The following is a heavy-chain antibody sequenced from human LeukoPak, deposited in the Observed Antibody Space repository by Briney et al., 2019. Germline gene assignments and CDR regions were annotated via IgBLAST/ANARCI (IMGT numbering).Heavy chain of an antibody. CDR2: IYSSGNT. Sequence: PSETLSLTCTVSGGSIRSNYWSWIRQSAGKGLGWIGRIYSSGNTNYNPSFESRVTMSVDTSKNQLSLKLKSVTAADTAVYYCARTLDKDSSSAPYYYYMDVWGKGTTVTVSS. CDR3: ARTLDKDSSSAPYYYYMDV. CDR1: GGSIRSNY. V-gene: IGHV4-4*07. D-gene: IGHD6-13*01. J-gene: IGHJ6*03.